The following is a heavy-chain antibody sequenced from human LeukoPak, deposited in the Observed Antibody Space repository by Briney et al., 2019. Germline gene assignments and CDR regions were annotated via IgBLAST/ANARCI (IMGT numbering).Heavy chain of an antibody. CDR1: GFAFTNAC. CDR2: IRSKNNGGTT. CDR3: TTDPGYRSLYYFDY. J-gene: IGHJ4*02. Sequence: GGSLRLSCAASGFAFTNACMSWVRRAPGKGLEWVGRIRSKNNGGTTDYAAPVRGRFSISRDDSKSTLYLQMNSLKTEDTAAYYCTTDPGYRSLYYFDYWGQGTLDTVSS. D-gene: IGHD5-12*01. V-gene: IGHV3-15*01.